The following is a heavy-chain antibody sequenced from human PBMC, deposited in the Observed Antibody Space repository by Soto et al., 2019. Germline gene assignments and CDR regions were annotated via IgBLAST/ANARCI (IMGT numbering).Heavy chain of an antibody. J-gene: IGHJ4*02. CDR1: GGSFSGYY. Sequence: QVQLQQWGAGLLKPSETLSLTCAVYGGSFSGYYWSWIRQPPGKGLEWIGEINHSGSTNYNPSLKRRVSISVDTSMNQVSLRLSSVTAADTAVYYCARGGPRITIFGVVTNNYFDYWGQATLVTVSS. D-gene: IGHD3-3*01. CDR3: ARGGPRITIFGVVTNNYFDY. V-gene: IGHV4-34*01. CDR2: INHSGST.